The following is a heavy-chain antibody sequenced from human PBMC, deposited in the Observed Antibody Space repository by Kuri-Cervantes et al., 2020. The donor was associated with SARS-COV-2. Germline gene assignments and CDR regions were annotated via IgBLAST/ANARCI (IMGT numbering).Heavy chain of an antibody. J-gene: IGHJ6*03. D-gene: IGHD4-17*01. Sequence: KVPCKGSGYSFTSYWIGWVRQMPGKGLEWMGIIYPGDSDTRYSPSFQGQVIISADKSISTALLQWSSLKASDTAMYYCARRAYGEQVDYYYMDVWGKGTTVTVSS. V-gene: IGHV5-51*01. CDR3: ARRAYGEQVDYYYMDV. CDR1: GYSFTSYW. CDR2: IYPGDSDT.